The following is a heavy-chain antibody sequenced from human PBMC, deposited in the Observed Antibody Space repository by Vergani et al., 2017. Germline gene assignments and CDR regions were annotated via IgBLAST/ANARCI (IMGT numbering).Heavy chain of an antibody. Sequence: QVQLQESGPGLVKPSQTLSLTCTVSGGSVSSGSYYWSWIRQPPGKGLEWVGYIYYSGSTNYNPSLKSRGTISVDTSKNQFSLKLSSVTAADTAVYYWARVQKVGRTDFWSGYLMSSWFDPWGQGTLVTVSP. CDR2: IYYSGST. D-gene: IGHD3-3*01. CDR1: GGSVSSGSYY. V-gene: IGHV4-61*01. CDR3: ARVQKVGRTDFWSGYLMSSWFDP. J-gene: IGHJ5*02.